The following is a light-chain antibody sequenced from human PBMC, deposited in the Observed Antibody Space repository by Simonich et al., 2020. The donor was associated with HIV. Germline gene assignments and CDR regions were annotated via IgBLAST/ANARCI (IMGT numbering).Light chain of an antibody. CDR3: MQALQTPFT. V-gene: IGKV2-28*01. Sequence: DIVMTQSPLSLPVNPGEPASNSFRSSPSLLSSNGYNFLDWYLEKPGQSPQFLIYLGSTRASGVPDSLSGSGSGKDFTLKINRVEAEDVGVYYCMQALQTPFTFGPGTKVDIK. J-gene: IGKJ3*01. CDR1: PSLLSSNGYNF. CDR2: LGS.